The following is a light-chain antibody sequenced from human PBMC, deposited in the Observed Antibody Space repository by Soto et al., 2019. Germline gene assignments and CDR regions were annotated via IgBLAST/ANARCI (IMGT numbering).Light chain of an antibody. J-gene: IGKJ1*01. V-gene: IGKV1-5*01. CDR3: QQYKNYYPT. CDR2: DAS. Sequence: DIQMTQSHYTLSASVGDRVTITCRASQSMSDWLACYQQKPGKAPKILIYDASSLESVVPSRFSGSGYGTELTLTISSLQPDDLAIYYCQQYKNYYPTFSQGTRVEIK. CDR1: QSMSDW.